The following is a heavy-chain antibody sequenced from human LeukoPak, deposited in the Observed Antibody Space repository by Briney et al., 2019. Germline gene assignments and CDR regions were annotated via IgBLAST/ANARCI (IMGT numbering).Heavy chain of an antibody. J-gene: IGHJ4*02. CDR1: GFTFSNYA. V-gene: IGHV3-23*01. CDR2: IFSSGGST. D-gene: IGHD6-19*01. Sequence: PGGSLRLSCAASGFTFSNYAMSWVRQAPGKGLEWVSVIFSSGGSTYYADSVKGRFTTSRDNSKNTLYLQMNSLRAEDTAVYYCAKALFYTSGSNFDYWGQGTLVTVSS. CDR3: AKALFYTSGSNFDY.